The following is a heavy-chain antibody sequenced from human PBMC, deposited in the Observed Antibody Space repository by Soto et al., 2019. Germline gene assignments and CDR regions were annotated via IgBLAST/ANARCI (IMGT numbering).Heavy chain of an antibody. CDR1: GYTFTSYA. Sequence: QVQLVQSGAEVKKPGASVKVSCKASGYTFTSYAMHWLRQAPGQRLEWMGWINAGNGNTKYSQKFQGRVTITRDTSASTAYMELSSLRSEDTAVYYCARISGYSYGNDFDYWGQGTLVTVSS. CDR2: INAGNGNT. J-gene: IGHJ4*02. CDR3: ARISGYSYGNDFDY. V-gene: IGHV1-3*01. D-gene: IGHD5-18*01.